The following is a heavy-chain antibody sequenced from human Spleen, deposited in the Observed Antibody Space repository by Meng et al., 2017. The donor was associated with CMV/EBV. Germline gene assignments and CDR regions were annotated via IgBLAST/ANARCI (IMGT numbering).Heavy chain of an antibody. V-gene: IGHV3-33*06. D-gene: IGHD6-19*01. J-gene: IGHJ6*02. CDR3: AKDHSSGWYGYYYYGMDV. CDR2: IWYDGSNK. CDR1: GFTFNSYT. Sequence: GESLKISCAASGFTFNSYTMNWVRQAPGKGLEWVAVIWYDGSNKYYADSVKGRFTISRDNSKNTLYLQMNSLRAEDTAVYYCAKDHSSGWYGYYYYGMDVWGQGTTVTVSS.